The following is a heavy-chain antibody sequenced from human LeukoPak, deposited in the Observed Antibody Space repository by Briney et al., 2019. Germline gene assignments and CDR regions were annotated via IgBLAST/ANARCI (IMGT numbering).Heavy chain of an antibody. CDR3: ASSIPSGSYYGRVYYFDY. J-gene: IGHJ4*02. V-gene: IGHV4-39*01. Sequence: SETLSLTCTVSGGSISSSSYYWGWIRQPPGKGLEWIGSIYYSGSTYYNPSLKSRVTISVDTSKNQFSLKLSSVTAADTAVYYCASSIPSGSYYGRVYYFDYWGQGTLVTVSS. CDR2: IYYSGST. D-gene: IGHD1-26*01. CDR1: GGSISSSSYY.